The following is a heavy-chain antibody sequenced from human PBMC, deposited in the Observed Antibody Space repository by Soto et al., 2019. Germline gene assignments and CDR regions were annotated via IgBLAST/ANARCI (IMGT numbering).Heavy chain of an antibody. V-gene: IGHV4-59*08. D-gene: IGHD2-21*01. J-gene: IGHJ4*02. CDR2: IYYSGST. Sequence: SETLSLTCTVSGGSMISYYWSWIRQPPGKGLEWIGYIYYSGSTHYNPSLKSRVTISVDTSKNQFSLKLSSVTAADTAVYYCARGDIVVVLDYWGQGTLVTVSS. CDR1: GGSMISYY. CDR3: ARGDIVVVLDY.